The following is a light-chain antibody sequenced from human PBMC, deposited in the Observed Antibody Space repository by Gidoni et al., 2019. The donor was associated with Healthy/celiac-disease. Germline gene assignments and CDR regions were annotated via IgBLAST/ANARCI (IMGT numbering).Light chain of an antibody. Sequence: DIQLTQSPSSLSASVGDRVTITCRASQRISSYLNWYQQKPGKAPKLLIYAASSVQNGVPSRVSGSGSGTDFTLISSSLQPEDFATYYWQQSYSTPLTFGGGTKVEIK. J-gene: IGKJ4*01. V-gene: IGKV1-39*01. CDR2: AAS. CDR1: QRISSY. CDR3: QQSYSTPLT.